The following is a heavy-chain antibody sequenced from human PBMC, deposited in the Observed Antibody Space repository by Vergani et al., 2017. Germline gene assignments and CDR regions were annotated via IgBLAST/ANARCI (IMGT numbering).Heavy chain of an antibody. CDR2: ISWNSGSI. CDR1: GFTFDDYA. V-gene: IGHV3-9*01. J-gene: IGHJ4*02. D-gene: IGHD4-23*01. Sequence: EVQLVESGGGLVQPGRSLRLSCAASGFTFDDYAMHWVRQAPGKGLEWVSGISWNSGSIGYADSVKGRFTISRDNAKNSLYLQMNSLRAEDTALYYCAKDMDYGGNPVGFDYWSQGTLVTVSS. CDR3: AKDMDYGGNPVGFDY.